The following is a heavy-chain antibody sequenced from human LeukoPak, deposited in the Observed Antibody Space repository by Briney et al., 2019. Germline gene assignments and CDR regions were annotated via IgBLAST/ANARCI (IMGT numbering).Heavy chain of an antibody. Sequence: PSESLSLTCTVSGGSISSYYWSWIRQPAGKGLEWIGRIYTSGSTNYHPSLKRRVTMSVDTSKTQFSPKLSSVTAADTAVYYCARVDSSGLIDYWGQGTLATVSS. CDR1: GGSISSYY. D-gene: IGHD3-22*01. CDR3: ARVDSSGLIDY. CDR2: IYTSGST. J-gene: IGHJ4*02. V-gene: IGHV4-4*07.